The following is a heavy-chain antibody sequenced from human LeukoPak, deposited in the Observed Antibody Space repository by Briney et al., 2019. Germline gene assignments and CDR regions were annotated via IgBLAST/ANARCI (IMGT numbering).Heavy chain of an antibody. CDR1: GYTFTSYG. D-gene: IGHD1-26*01. Sequence: ASVKVSCKASGYTFTSYGITWVRQAPGQGLEWVGWISAYNGNTNYEQKLQGRVTMTRDTSTSTIYMELRSLRSDDTAVYYCARGIDSASPPLGTFEIWGQGTMVTVSS. CDR2: ISAYNGNT. CDR3: ARGIDSASPPLGTFEI. J-gene: IGHJ3*02. V-gene: IGHV1-18*04.